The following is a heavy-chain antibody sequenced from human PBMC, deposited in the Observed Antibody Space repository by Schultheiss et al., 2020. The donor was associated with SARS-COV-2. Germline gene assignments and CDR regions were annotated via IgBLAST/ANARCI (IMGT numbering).Heavy chain of an antibody. CDR3: ARGGAYGSGSYFDY. Sequence: SETLSLTCGVYDGSFSGYYWSWIRQPPGKGLEWIGSIYHSGSTNYNPSLKSRVTISVDTSKNQFSLKLSSVTAADTAVYYCARGGAYGSGSYFDYWGQGTLVTVSS. CDR2: IYHSGST. V-gene: IGHV4-34*01. CDR1: DGSFSGYY. J-gene: IGHJ4*02. D-gene: IGHD3-10*01.